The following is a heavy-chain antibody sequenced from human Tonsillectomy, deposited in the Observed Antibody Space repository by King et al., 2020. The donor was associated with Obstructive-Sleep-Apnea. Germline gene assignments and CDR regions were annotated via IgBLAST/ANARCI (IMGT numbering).Heavy chain of an antibody. V-gene: IGHV3-23*01. J-gene: IGHJ3*02. Sequence: VQLQESGGGLVQPGGSLRLSCTASGFTFINYAMSWVRQAPGKGLEWVSAIRNSDDITDYADSVKCRFTISRDNSKNTLYLQRNSLRAEDTAIYYWAKDSYGDLPDVFDIWGQGTMVIVSS. CDR1: GFTFINYA. CDR3: AKDSYGDLPDVFDI. CDR2: IRNSDDIT. D-gene: IGHD2-21*02.